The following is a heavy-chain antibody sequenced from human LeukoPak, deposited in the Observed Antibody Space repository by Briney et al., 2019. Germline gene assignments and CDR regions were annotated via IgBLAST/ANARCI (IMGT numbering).Heavy chain of an antibody. V-gene: IGHV3-23*01. CDR2: ISGSGDMT. D-gene: IGHD1-26*01. CDR3: ARDGVVGVTKFDY. Sequence: PGGSLRLSCAASGFIFSTYAMSWVRQAPGKGLEWVSAISGSGDMTYYADSVEGRFTISRDNSKKTLYLQMNSLRAEDMATYYCARDGVVGVTKFDYWGQGTLVTVSS. CDR1: GFIFSTYA. J-gene: IGHJ4*02.